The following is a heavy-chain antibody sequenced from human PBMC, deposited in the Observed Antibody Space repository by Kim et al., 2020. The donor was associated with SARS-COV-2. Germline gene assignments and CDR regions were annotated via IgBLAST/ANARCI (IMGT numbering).Heavy chain of an antibody. CDR3: AKAIEAAGTIIVWFDH. V-gene: IGHV3-30*18. Sequence: GGSLRLSCAASGFTFSSYGMHWVRQAPGKGLEWVAVISCDGSSIYYADSVKGRLTISRDKSKNTLYLQMNSLRAEDTAVYYCAKAIEAAGTIIVWFDHWGQGTLVTVSS. CDR1: GFTFSSYG. D-gene: IGHD6-13*01. CDR2: ISCDGSSI. J-gene: IGHJ5*02.